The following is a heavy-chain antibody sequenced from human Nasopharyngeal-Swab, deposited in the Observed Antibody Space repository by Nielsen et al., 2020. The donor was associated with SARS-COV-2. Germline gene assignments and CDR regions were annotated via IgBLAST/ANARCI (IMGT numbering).Heavy chain of an antibody. CDR1: GGTFSSYA. CDR2: IIPIFGTA. CDR3: ATYSGSYSGVDYYYGMDV. D-gene: IGHD1-26*01. V-gene: IGHV1-69*05. Sequence: SVKVSCKASGGTFSSYAISWVRQAPGQGLEWMGGIIPIFGTANYAQKFQGRVTITTDESTSTAYMELSSLRSEDTAVYYCATYSGSYSGVDYYYGMDVWGQGTTVTVSS. J-gene: IGHJ6*02.